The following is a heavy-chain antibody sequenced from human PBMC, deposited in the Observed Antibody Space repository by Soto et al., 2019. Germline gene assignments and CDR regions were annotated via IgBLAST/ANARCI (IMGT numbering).Heavy chain of an antibody. J-gene: IGHJ6*02. CDR2: IFHNGNT. CDR3: ARRTWGMDV. Sequence: GPGPVWPSETLSLTCAVSSGSIRSSNWWSWVRQSPGKGLEWIGEIFHNGNTYYNPSLNNRVTISVETPKNQFSLNLRSVTAADTAVYYFARRTWGMDVWGQGTTVTVSS. CDR1: SGSIRSSNW. D-gene: IGHD2-8*01. V-gene: IGHV4-4*02.